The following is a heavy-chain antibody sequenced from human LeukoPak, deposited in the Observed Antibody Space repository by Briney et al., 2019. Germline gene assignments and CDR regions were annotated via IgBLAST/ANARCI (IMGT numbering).Heavy chain of an antibody. J-gene: IGHJ6*03. Sequence: GSSVKVSCKASGGTFSNYAISWVRQAPGQGLEWMGGIIPIFGIPHYAQKFQGRVTITADKSTSTAYMELSSLRSEDTAVYYCARNDFWRSYYYYMDVWGKGTTVTVSS. D-gene: IGHD3-3*01. CDR1: GGTFSNYA. CDR3: ARNDFWRSYYYYMDV. CDR2: IIPIFGIP. V-gene: IGHV1-69*17.